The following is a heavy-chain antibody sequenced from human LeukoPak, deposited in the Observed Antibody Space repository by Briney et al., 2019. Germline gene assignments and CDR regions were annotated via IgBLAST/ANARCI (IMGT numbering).Heavy chain of an antibody. V-gene: IGHV1-2*02. CDR3: ARLYIPDNWFDP. Sequence: ASVKVSCKASGYTFAGYYMHWVRQAPGQGLEWMGWINPNSGGTNYAQKFQGRVTMTRDTSISTAYMELSRLRSDDTAVYYCARLYIPDNWFDPWGQGTLVTVSS. CDR1: GYTFAGYY. J-gene: IGHJ5*02. CDR2: INPNSGGT. D-gene: IGHD2-2*02.